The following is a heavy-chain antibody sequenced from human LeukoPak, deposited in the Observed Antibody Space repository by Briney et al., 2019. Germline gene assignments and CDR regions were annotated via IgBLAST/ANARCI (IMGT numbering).Heavy chain of an antibody. CDR1: GYTFTGYY. V-gene: IGHV1-2*02. J-gene: IGHJ4*02. D-gene: IGHD2-2*01. CDR3: ARDPYCSSTSCYPFFDY. CDR2: INPNSGGT. Sequence: ASVKVSCKASGYTFTGYYMHWVRQAPGQGLEWMGRINPNSGGTNYAQKFQGRVTMTRDTSISTAYMELSRLRSDDTAVYYCARDPYCSSTSCYPFFDYWGQGTLVTVSS.